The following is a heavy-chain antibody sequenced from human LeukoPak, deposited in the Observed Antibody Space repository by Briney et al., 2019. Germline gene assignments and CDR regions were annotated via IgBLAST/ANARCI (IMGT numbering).Heavy chain of an antibody. V-gene: IGHV4-31*03. J-gene: IGHJ4*02. CDR2: IYYSGST. CDR3: ARVSSGLDYYFDY. CDR1: GGSISSGGYY. Sequence: SETLSLTCTVSGGSISSGGYYWSWIRQHPGKGLEWIGYIYYSGSTYYNPSLKSRVTISVDTSKNQFSLKLSSVTAADTAVYYCARVSSGLDYYFDYWGQGTLVTVSS. D-gene: IGHD3-22*01.